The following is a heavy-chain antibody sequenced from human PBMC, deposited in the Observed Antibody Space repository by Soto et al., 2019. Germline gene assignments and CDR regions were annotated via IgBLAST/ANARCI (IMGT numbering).Heavy chain of an antibody. J-gene: IGHJ6*03. Sequence: SETLSLTCTVSGGSISSYYWSWIRQPPGKGLEWIGYIYYSGSTNYNPSLKSRVTISVDTSKNQFSLKLSSVTAADTAVYYCARDGPNYDILTGYYLSYYYYYMDVWGKGTTVTV. CDR1: GGSISSYY. CDR3: ARDGPNYDILTGYYLSYYYYYMDV. V-gene: IGHV4-59*01. CDR2: IYYSGST. D-gene: IGHD3-9*01.